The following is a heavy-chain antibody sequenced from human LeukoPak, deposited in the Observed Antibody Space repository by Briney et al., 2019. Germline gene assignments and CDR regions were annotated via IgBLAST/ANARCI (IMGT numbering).Heavy chain of an antibody. CDR1: GGSISGGKDF. Sequence: SETLSLTCTVSGGSISGGKDFWGWIRQPPGKGLEWIGSIFYSGSTYYNPSLKSRVTISVDTSRNEFSLRVMSATVADTAVYYCARRGITYSSSFFEFWGQGALVAVSS. CDR3: ARRGITYSSSFFEF. D-gene: IGHD6-13*01. CDR2: IFYSGST. J-gene: IGHJ4*02. V-gene: IGHV4-39*01.